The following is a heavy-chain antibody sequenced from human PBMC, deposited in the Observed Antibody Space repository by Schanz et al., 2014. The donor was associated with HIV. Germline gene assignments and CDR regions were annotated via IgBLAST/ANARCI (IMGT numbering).Heavy chain of an antibody. D-gene: IGHD3-22*01. Sequence: QVQLVQSGAEVKKPGSSVKVSCKASGGTVSSSAITWMRQAPGQGPEWMGGTNPVFGKAIYAQKFQGRLTIIADESTSTVYMELSSLRSDDTAEYFCARGGCLNCYDSSGYPRFFDYWGQGTLVTVSS. CDR1: GGTVSSSA. CDR2: TNPVFGKA. J-gene: IGHJ4*02. CDR3: ARGGCLNCYDSSGYPRFFDY. V-gene: IGHV1-69*01.